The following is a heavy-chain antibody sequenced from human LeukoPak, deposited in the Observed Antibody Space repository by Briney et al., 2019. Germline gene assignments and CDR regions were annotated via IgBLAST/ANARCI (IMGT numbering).Heavy chain of an antibody. Sequence: GGSLRLSCAASGFSFSSYYMSWVRQAPGKGLEWVANINQDGSERYYVDSVKGRFTISRDSAKNSLYLQMNSLRVDDTAVYYCARVGSSSWYIDHWGQGTLVTVSS. D-gene: IGHD6-13*01. CDR1: GFSFSSYY. V-gene: IGHV3-7*03. CDR2: INQDGSER. CDR3: ARVGSSSWYIDH. J-gene: IGHJ4*02.